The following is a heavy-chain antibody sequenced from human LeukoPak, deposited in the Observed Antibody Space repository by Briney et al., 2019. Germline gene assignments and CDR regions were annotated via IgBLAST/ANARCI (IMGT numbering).Heavy chain of an antibody. CDR1: GYTFTSYD. J-gene: IGHJ6*02. Sequence: AASVTVSCTASGYTFTSYDINWVRQAPGQGLEWMGWMNPNSGNTGYAQKFQGRVTMTRNTSISTAYMELSSLRSEDTAVYYCARGQGCSSGWCGYYYYGMDVWGQGTTVTVSS. CDR2: MNPNSGNT. CDR3: ARGQGCSSGWCGYYYYGMDV. V-gene: IGHV1-8*01. D-gene: IGHD6-19*01.